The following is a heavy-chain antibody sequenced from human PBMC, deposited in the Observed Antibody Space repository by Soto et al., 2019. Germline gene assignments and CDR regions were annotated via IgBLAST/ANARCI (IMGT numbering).Heavy chain of an antibody. V-gene: IGHV1-3*01. CDR1: GYTFTSYA. D-gene: IGHD3-16*01. CDR2: INAGNGNT. Sequence: ASLKVSCKASGYTFTSYAMHWVRQAPGQRIEWMGWINAGNGNTKYSQKFQGRVTITRDTSASTAYMELSSLRSEDTAVYYCARGGLDSPTDPWGQGTLVTVSS. J-gene: IGHJ5*01. CDR3: ARGGLDSPTDP.